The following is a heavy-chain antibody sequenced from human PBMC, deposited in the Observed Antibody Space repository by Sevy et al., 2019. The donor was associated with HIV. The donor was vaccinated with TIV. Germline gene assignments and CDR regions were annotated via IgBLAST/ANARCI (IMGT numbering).Heavy chain of an antibody. CDR2: IKSDGGTA. V-gene: IGHV3-15*01. D-gene: IGHD3-22*01. CDR1: ESIVTNAW. J-gene: IGHJ4*02. CDR3: TTYYDSTGYYLYLDFDY. Sequence: GGSLRLSCAASESIVTNAWMSWVRQAPGKGLEWVGRIKSDGGTADYASHLKDRFTISRDASENMLYLQMHSLKSEDTAVYYCTTYYDSTGYYLYLDFDYWGQGTQVTVSS.